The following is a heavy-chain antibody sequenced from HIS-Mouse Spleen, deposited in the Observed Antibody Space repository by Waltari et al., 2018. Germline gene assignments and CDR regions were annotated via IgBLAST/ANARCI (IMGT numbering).Heavy chain of an antibody. Sequence: EVQLVESGGGLVQPGGSLRLSCAASGFTFSSYDMHWVRQATGKGLEWVSALGTAGDTYYPGSVKGRFTISRENAKNSLYLQMNSLRAGDTAVYYCARSRPHAFDIWGQGTMVTVSS. V-gene: IGHV3-13*01. CDR2: LGTAGDT. CDR3: ARSRPHAFDI. CDR1: GFTFSSYD. J-gene: IGHJ3*02.